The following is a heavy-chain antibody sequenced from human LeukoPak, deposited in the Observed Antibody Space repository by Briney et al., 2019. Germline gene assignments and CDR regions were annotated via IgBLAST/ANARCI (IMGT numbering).Heavy chain of an antibody. Sequence: PGGSLRLSCAASGFIFSSYWMSWVRQAPGKGLEWVANIKQDGSEKYYVDSVKGRFTISRDNAKNSLYLQMNSLRAEDTAVYYCARDSSRRFLEWLLYNWFDPWGQGTLVTVSS. CDR3: ARDSSRRFLEWLLYNWFDP. D-gene: IGHD3-3*01. J-gene: IGHJ5*02. CDR2: IKQDGSEK. V-gene: IGHV3-7*03. CDR1: GFIFSSYW.